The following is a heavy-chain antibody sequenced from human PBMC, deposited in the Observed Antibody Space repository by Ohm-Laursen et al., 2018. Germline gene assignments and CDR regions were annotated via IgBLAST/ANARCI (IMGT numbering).Heavy chain of an antibody. Sequence: SLRLSCTASGFTFSSYWMTWVRQPPGKGLKWVARIKVDGSEKYYVDSVKGRFTISRDDAKNSLYLQMSSLRAEDTAVYYCARFGVNHGMDVWGQGTTVTVSS. CDR2: IKVDGSEK. V-gene: IGHV3-7*01. D-gene: IGHD3-16*01. CDR1: GFTFSSYW. CDR3: ARFGVNHGMDV. J-gene: IGHJ6*02.